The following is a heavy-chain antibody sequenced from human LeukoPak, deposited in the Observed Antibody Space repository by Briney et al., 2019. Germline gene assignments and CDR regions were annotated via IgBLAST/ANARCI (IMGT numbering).Heavy chain of an antibody. CDR1: GGTFSSYA. Sequence: ASVKVSCKASGGTFSSYAISWVRQAPGQGLEWMGGIIPIFGTANYAQKFQGRVTITTDESTSTAYMELSSLRSEDTAVYYCARHAVYAGSGWAFDYWGQGTLVTVFS. V-gene: IGHV1-69*05. D-gene: IGHD6-19*01. J-gene: IGHJ4*02. CDR2: IIPIFGTA. CDR3: ARHAVYAGSGWAFDY.